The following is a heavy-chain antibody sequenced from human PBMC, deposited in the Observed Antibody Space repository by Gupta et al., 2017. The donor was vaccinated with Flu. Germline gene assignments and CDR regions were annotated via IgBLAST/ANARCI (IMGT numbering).Heavy chain of an antibody. Sequence: QVQLVQSGAAVKKPGSSVKLSCEASGGTFSSYIISWVRQAPGQGLEWMGEIIPMFGPPNYAQKFQGRVTITADKSTNTAYMELSSLRSEDTAVYYCATSSVVVPAALGGHFDYWGQGSLVTVSS. V-gene: IGHV1-69*06. D-gene: IGHD2-2*01. CDR1: GGTFSSYI. J-gene: IGHJ4*02. CDR3: ATSSVVVPAALGGHFDY. CDR2: IIPMFGPP.